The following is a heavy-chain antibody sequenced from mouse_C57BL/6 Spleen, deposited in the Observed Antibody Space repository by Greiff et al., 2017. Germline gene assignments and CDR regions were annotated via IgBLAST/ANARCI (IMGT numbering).Heavy chain of an antibody. CDR2: IYPGGGYT. CDR3: AREGYDGDDDAMDY. J-gene: IGHJ4*01. V-gene: IGHV1-63*01. D-gene: IGHD2-3*01. CDR1: GYTFTNYW. Sequence: QVQLQQSGAELVRPGTSVKMSCKASGYTFTNYWIGWAKQRPGHGLEWIGDIYPGGGYTNYNEKFKGKATLTADKSSSTAYMQFSSLTSEDSAIYYCAREGYDGDDDAMDYWGQGTSVTVSA.